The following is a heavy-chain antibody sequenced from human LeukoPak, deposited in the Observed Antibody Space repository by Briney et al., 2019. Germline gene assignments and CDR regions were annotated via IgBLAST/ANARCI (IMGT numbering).Heavy chain of an antibody. CDR2: INPNSGGT. J-gene: IGHJ4*02. CDR1: GYTFTGYY. V-gene: IGHV1-2*02. CDR3: ARVDDSGWYIWRDY. Sequence: ASVKVSCKASGYTFTGYYMHWVRQAPGQGLEWMGWINPNSGGTNYAQKFQDRVTMTRDTSISTAYMELSRLRSDDTAVYYCARVDDSGWYIWRDYWGQGTLVTVSS. D-gene: IGHD6-19*01.